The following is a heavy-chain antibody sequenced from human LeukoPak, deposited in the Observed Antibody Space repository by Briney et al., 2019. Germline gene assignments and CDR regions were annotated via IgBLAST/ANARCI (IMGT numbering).Heavy chain of an antibody. D-gene: IGHD3-10*01. CDR3: ARDNPMYGSGSYWAFDY. Sequence: PSETLSLTCTVSGGSISSSSYYWGWIRQPPGKGLEWIGSIYYSGSTYYNPSLKSRVTISVDTSKNQFSLKLSSVTAADTAVYYCARDNPMYGSGSYWAFDYWGQGTLVTVSS. V-gene: IGHV4-39*07. CDR1: GGSISSSSYY. CDR2: IYYSGST. J-gene: IGHJ4*02.